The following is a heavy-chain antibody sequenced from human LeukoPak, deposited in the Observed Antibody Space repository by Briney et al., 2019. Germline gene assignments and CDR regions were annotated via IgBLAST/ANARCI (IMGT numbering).Heavy chain of an antibody. Sequence: ASVKVSCKASGYTFTGYYMHWVRQAPGQGLEWMGWINPNSGGTNYAQKFQGRVTMTRDTSISTAYMELSRLRSDDTAVYYCARVLWFEERGYFDFWGQGTLVTVSS. CDR3: ARVLWFEERGYFDF. V-gene: IGHV1-2*02. D-gene: IGHD3-10*01. CDR1: GYTFTGYY. CDR2: INPNSGGT. J-gene: IGHJ4*02.